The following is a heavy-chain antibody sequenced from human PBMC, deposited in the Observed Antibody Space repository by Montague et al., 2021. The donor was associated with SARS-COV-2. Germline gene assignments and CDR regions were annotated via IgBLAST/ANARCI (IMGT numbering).Heavy chain of an antibody. Sequence: SETLSLTCAVYGGSFSGYYWSWIRQPPGKGLEWIGEINHSGSINYKPSLKSRVTISVDTSKNQFSLKLSSVTAADTAVYYCARVPDYYDSSGYYFDAFDIWGQGTMVTVSS. CDR2: INHSGSI. CDR3: ARVPDYYDSSGYYFDAFDI. V-gene: IGHV4-34*01. J-gene: IGHJ3*02. CDR1: GGSFSGYY. D-gene: IGHD3-22*01.